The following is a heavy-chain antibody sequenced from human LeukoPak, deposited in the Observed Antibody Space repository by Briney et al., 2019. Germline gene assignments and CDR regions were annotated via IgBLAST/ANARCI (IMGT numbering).Heavy chain of an antibody. V-gene: IGHV1-8*01. J-gene: IGHJ4*02. Sequence: ASVKVSCKASGYTFTSYDINWVRQATGQGLEWMGWMNPNSGNTGYAQKFQGRVTMTRNTSISTAYMELSSLRSEDTAVYYCATAVVVAATRVAYWGQGTLVTVSS. D-gene: IGHD2-15*01. CDR3: ATAVVVAATRVAY. CDR2: MNPNSGNT. CDR1: GYTFTSYD.